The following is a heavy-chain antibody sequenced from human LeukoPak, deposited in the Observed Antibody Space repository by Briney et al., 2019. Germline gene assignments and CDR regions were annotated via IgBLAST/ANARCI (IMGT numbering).Heavy chain of an antibody. Sequence: TSETLSLTCTVSGASISSYYWSWVRQAPGKGLEWVSAIGGSGAGTYYADSVKGRFTISRDNSKNTLYLQMNSLRAEDTAVYYCAKLSYEHIVAAFDIWGQGTMVTVSS. CDR2: IGGSGAGT. D-gene: IGHD2-21*01. J-gene: IGHJ3*02. CDR1: GASISSYY. CDR3: AKLSYEHIVAAFDI. V-gene: IGHV3-23*01.